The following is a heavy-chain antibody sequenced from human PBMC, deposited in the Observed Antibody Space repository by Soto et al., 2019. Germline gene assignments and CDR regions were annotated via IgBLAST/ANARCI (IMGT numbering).Heavy chain of an antibody. CDR3: AREIATTGQYYFDY. V-gene: IGHV3-74*01. CDR1: GFTFSSYW. D-gene: IGHD6-13*01. Sequence: EVQLEESGGGLVQPGGSLRLCCAASGFTFSSYWMHWVRQAPGKGLVWVSRINRDGSSTNYADSARGRVTISRDNAKNTLYLQVNGLRAEDTAVYYCAREIATTGQYYFDYWGQGILVTVSS. CDR2: INRDGSST. J-gene: IGHJ4*02.